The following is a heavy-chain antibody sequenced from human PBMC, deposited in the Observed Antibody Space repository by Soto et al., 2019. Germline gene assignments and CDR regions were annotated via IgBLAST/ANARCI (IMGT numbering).Heavy chain of an antibody. Sequence: ETLSLTCAVYGGSFSGYYWSWIRQPPGKGLEWIGEINHSGSTNYNPSLKSRVTISVDTSKNQFSLKLSSVTAADTAVYYCAREGHRTYYYGSGSYYNHWFDPWGQGTLVTVSS. CDR2: INHSGST. V-gene: IGHV4-34*01. D-gene: IGHD3-10*01. CDR1: GGSFSGYY. J-gene: IGHJ5*02. CDR3: AREGHRTYYYGSGSYYNHWFDP.